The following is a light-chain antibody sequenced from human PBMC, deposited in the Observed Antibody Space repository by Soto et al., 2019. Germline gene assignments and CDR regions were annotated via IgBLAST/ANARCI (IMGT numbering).Light chain of an antibody. CDR1: MRDVGAYNL. Sequence: QSLGTQPASVSGSAGQSITISCSGTMRDVGAYNLVSWYQQHPGTAPKLIIYEVRNRPSDISSRFSGSRSGNTASLTISGLQPEDEGDYYCSAYTARSTLVFGGGTKVTVL. J-gene: IGLJ3*02. CDR2: EVR. CDR3: SAYTARSTLV. V-gene: IGLV2-14*01.